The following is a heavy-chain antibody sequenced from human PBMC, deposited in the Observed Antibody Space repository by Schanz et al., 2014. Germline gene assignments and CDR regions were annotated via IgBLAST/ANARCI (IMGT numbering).Heavy chain of an antibody. D-gene: IGHD3-10*01. J-gene: IGHJ4*02. CDR3: ARDGRPPFYGSGEHYY. V-gene: IGHV3-48*01. CDR2: ISGGSNAI. CDR1: GFTFSDHS. Sequence: DVQLVDSGGGLVQPGGSLRLSCAASGFTFSDHSMDWVRQAPGKGLEWLAYISGGSNAIYYADSVKGRFTISRDNSKNTQYLKMNSLRAEDTGVYYWARDGRPPFYGSGEHYYWGQGTLVNVSS.